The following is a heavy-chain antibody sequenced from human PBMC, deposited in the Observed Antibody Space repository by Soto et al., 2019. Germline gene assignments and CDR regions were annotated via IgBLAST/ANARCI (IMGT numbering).Heavy chain of an antibody. CDR3: ARGIATGQLDP. CDR1: GYTFTSYT. V-gene: IGHV1-3*01. Sequence: ASVKISFKASGYTFTSYTMNWVRQAPGQRLEWMGWINPDNGNTKSSQKFQDRVIITRDTSASTAYMDLSSLRSEDTAVYYCARGIATGQLDPWGQGTLVTVSS. J-gene: IGHJ5*02. CDR2: INPDNGNT. D-gene: IGHD2-15*01.